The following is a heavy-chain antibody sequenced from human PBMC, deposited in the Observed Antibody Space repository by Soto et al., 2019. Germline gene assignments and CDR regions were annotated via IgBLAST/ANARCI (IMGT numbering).Heavy chain of an antibody. V-gene: IGHV1-46*01. CDR1: GYTFTNFG. CDR2: INPSGGST. CDR3: ARAGRYYDSSGYYEGFDP. Sequence: ASVKVSCKASGYTFTNFGISWVRQAPGQGLEWMGIINPSGGSTSYAQKFQGRVTMTRDTSTSTVYMELSSLRSEDTAVYYCARAGRYYDSSGYYEGFDPWGQGTLVTVSS. D-gene: IGHD3-22*01. J-gene: IGHJ5*02.